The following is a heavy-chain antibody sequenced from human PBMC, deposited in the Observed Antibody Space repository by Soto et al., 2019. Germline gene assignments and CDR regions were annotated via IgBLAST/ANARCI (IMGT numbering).Heavy chain of an antibody. V-gene: IGHV4-39*01. CDR3: GRRDAGGSWNGVWYFVY. CDR1: GGSISSSSYY. D-gene: IGHD2-15*01. J-gene: IGHJ4*02. Sequence: SETLSLTCTVAGGSISSSSYYWGWIRQPPGKGLEWIGSIYYSGSTYYNPSLKSRVTISVNTSKNQFSLELSSWPAADTAGYYCGRRDAGGSWNGVWYFVYWCPAPLVTVSS. CDR2: IYYSGST.